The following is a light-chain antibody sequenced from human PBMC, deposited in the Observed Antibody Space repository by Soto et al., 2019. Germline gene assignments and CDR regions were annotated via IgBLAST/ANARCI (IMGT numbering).Light chain of an antibody. CDR1: QSLSSTY. V-gene: IGKV3-20*01. CDR3: QQYGSSPT. Sequence: EILLTQSPGTLSLSPGERATLSCRASQSLSSTYLAWYQQKPGQAPRLLIYAASNRATGIPDRFSGSGSGADFTLTISRLEPEDFAVYYCQQYGSSPTFGQGTKVDIK. J-gene: IGKJ1*01. CDR2: AAS.